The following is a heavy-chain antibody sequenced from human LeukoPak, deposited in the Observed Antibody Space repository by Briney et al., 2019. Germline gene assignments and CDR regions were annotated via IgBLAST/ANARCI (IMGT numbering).Heavy chain of an antibody. J-gene: IGHJ4*02. CDR1: GFTFSSYA. CDR3: AKGSSSWYFHFDY. Sequence: GGSLRLSCAASGFTFSSYAMSWVRQAPGKGLEWVSAISGSGGSTYCADSVKGRFTISRDNSKNTLYLQMNSLRAEDTAVYYCAKGSSSWYFHFDYWGQGTLVTVSS. D-gene: IGHD6-13*01. V-gene: IGHV3-23*01. CDR2: ISGSGGST.